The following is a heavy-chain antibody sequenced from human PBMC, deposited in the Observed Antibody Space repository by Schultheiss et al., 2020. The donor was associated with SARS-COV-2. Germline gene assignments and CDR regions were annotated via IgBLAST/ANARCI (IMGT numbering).Heavy chain of an antibody. D-gene: IGHD5-12*01. Sequence: SQTLSLTCTVSGGSISSSSYYWSWIRQSPGKGLEWIGYIYNIGSTNYNPSLKSRVTISVDTSKNQFSLKLSSVTAADTAVYYCARDRGEWQRWIDYWGQGTLVTVSS. CDR1: GGSISSSSYY. V-gene: IGHV4-61*01. J-gene: IGHJ4*02. CDR3: ARDRGEWQRWIDY. CDR2: IYNIGST.